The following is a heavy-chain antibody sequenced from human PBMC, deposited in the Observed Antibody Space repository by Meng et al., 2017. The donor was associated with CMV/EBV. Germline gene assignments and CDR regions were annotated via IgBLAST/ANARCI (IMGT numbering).Heavy chain of an antibody. Sequence: GSLRLSCTVSGGSVSSGSYYWSWIRQPPGKGLEWIGYIYYSGGTNYNPSLKSRVTISVDTSKNQFSLKLSSVTAADTAVYYCARASITIFGVVIPNWFDPWGQGTLVTVS. V-gene: IGHV4-61*01. CDR3: ARASITIFGVVIPNWFDP. CDR2: IYYSGGT. CDR1: GGSVSSGSYY. J-gene: IGHJ5*02. D-gene: IGHD3-3*01.